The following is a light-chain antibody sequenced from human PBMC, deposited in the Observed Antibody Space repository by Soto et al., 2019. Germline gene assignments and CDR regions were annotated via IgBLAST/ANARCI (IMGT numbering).Light chain of an antibody. Sequence: EIVLTQSPGTLSLSPGERATLSCRASQSVNSSYLAWYQQKPGQAPRLLIDSASSRATGIPDRFSGSGSGKDFTLTISRLEPEDFAVYYCQQYGISPPKYTFGQGTKLEIK. CDR3: QQYGISPPKYT. V-gene: IGKV3-20*01. CDR1: QSVNSSY. CDR2: SAS. J-gene: IGKJ2*01.